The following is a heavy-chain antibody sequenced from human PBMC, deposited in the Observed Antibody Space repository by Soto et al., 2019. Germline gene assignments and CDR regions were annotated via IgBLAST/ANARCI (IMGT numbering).Heavy chain of an antibody. Sequence: QVQVQESGPGLVKPSETLSLTCTVSGGSISSYYCIWIRQSAGKGLEWIGRIDTSGTTNSNPSLKSRVTMSVDASKSQFSLNLSSVTAAATAVYYCARGPRGYVYYHGMDAWGQGTTVTVSS. CDR1: GGSISSYY. V-gene: IGHV4-4*07. CDR3: ARGPRGYVYYHGMDA. CDR2: IDTSGTT. J-gene: IGHJ6*02. D-gene: IGHD3-16*01.